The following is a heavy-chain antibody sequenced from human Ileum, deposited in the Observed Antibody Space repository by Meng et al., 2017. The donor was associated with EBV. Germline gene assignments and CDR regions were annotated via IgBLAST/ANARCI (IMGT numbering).Heavy chain of an antibody. CDR2: IGYDGSKK. J-gene: IGHJ5*02. Sequence: VRLWGALSLAWAAPGDFSSRSPWWAWVRQTPGKGPEWVAVIGYDGSKKYYAESVKGRFTISRDNSTSTLYLQMNSLRVEDTAVYYCVRDPGNERTGYYYDAWGQGTLVTVSS. CDR3: VRDPGNERTGYYYDA. D-gene: IGHD3-22*01. CDR1: GDFSSRSPW. V-gene: IGHV3-33*01.